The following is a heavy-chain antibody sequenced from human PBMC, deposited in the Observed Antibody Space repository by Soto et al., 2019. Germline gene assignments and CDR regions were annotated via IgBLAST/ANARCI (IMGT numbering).Heavy chain of an antibody. V-gene: IGHV3-11*01. Sequence: GGSLRLSCAASGFTFSDYYMSWIRQAPGKGLEWVSYISSSCSTIYYADSVKGRFTISRDNSKNSLYLQMNSLRAEDTAVYYGAGERYPCGTTNGVCWDYYSGMDVWGQGTTVTVSS. CDR2: ISSSCSTI. CDR3: AGERYPCGTTNGVCWDYYSGMDV. D-gene: IGHD2-8*01. CDR1: GFTFSDYY. J-gene: IGHJ6*02.